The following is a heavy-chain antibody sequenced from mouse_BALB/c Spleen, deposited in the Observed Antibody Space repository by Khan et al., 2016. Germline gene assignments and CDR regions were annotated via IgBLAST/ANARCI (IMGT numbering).Heavy chain of an antibody. CDR1: GYTFTSYW. D-gene: IGHD2-1*01. J-gene: IGHJ4*01. CDR2: INPSTGYT. CDR3: ASLYGNYVPYALDY. V-gene: IGHV1-7*01. Sequence: LEESGAELAKPGASVKMSCKASGYTFTSYWMHWVKQRPGQGLEWIGYINPSTGYTEYNQKFRDMATLTADKSSSTAYMQLSSLTSEDSAVYYCASLYGNYVPYALDYWGQGTSVTVSS.